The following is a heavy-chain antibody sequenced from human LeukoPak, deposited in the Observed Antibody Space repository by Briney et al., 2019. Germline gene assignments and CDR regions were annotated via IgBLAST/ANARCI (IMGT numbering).Heavy chain of an antibody. Sequence: GGSLRLSCAASGFTFSYYAMHWVRQAPGKGLEWVAVISYDGSNKYYADSVKGRFTISRDNSKSTLYPQMDSLIAGDTAVYYCARQGDTGSWYFDYWGQGTLVTVSS. CDR2: ISYDGSNK. D-gene: IGHD2-21*02. V-gene: IGHV3-30-3*01. J-gene: IGHJ4*02. CDR1: GFTFSYYA. CDR3: ARQGDTGSWYFDY.